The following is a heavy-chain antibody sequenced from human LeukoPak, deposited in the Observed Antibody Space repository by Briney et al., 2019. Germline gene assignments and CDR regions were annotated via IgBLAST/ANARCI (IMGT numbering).Heavy chain of an antibody. CDR1: GFTVSSNY. D-gene: IGHD2-15*01. Sequence: GGSVRLSCAPPGFTVSSNYMSWVRHAPGEGLEWVSVIHSGGYTYYADSVKRRFTISRDNSENTLYLQMKSLTAEDAAVYYCARAPVAAAPPLFDYWGQGTLVTVS. CDR3: ARAPVAAAPPLFDY. J-gene: IGHJ4*02. CDR2: IHSGGYT. V-gene: IGHV3-53*01.